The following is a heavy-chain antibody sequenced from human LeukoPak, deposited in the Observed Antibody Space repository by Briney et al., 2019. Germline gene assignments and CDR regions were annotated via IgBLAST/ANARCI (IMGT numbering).Heavy chain of an antibody. CDR1: GFTFSSYS. Sequence: GGSLRLXCAASGFTFSSYSMNWVRQAPGKGLEWVSYISSSSSTIYYADSVKGRFTISRDNAKNSLYLQMNSLRAEDTAVYYCASLGEWGAFDIWGQGTMVTVSS. CDR2: ISSSSSTI. V-gene: IGHV3-48*01. J-gene: IGHJ3*02. D-gene: IGHD2-8*01. CDR3: ASLGEWGAFDI.